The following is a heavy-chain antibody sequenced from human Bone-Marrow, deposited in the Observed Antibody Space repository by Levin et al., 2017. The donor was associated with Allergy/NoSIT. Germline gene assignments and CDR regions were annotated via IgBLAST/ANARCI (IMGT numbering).Heavy chain of an antibody. J-gene: IGHJ3*02. Sequence: PGGSLRLSCLASGSTFRGYAMHWLRQAPGKGLEWVAVIPNDGKDKYYADSVKGRFILSRDNSKNTLSLQMSSLGAEDTAGYNCARGNGYRDRGDDCFSVGFDIWGQGTMVTVSS. CDR1: GSTFRGYA. CDR2: IPNDGKDK. D-gene: IGHD2-21*02. V-gene: IGHV3-30*04. CDR3: ARGNGYRDRGDDCFSVGFDI.